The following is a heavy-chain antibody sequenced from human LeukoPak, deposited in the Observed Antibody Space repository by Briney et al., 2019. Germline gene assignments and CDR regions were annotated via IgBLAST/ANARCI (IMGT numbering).Heavy chain of an antibody. V-gene: IGHV3-23*01. CDR2: ISGSGGST. Sequence: GGSLRLSCAASGFTFSSYAMRWVRQAAGKGLEWVSAISGSGGSTYYADSVKGRFTIYRDNSKNTLYLQMNSLRAEDTAVYYCAKRLSSSWSLFDYWGQGTLVTVSS. D-gene: IGHD6-13*01. J-gene: IGHJ4*02. CDR3: AKRLSSSWSLFDY. CDR1: GFTFSSYA.